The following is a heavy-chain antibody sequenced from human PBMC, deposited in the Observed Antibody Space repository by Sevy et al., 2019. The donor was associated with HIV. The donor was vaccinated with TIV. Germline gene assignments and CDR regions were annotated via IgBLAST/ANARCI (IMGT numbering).Heavy chain of an antibody. CDR2: IIPIFGTA. CDR3: ARDRRLEVTPPYYYYMDV. CDR1: GGTFSSYA. D-gene: IGHD3-3*01. J-gene: IGHJ6*03. Sequence: ASVKVSCKASGGTFSSYAISWVRQAPGQGLEWMGRIIPIFGTANYAQKFQGRVTITADESTSTAYMELSSLRSEDTAVYYCARDRRLEVTPPYYYYMDVWGNGTTVTVSS. V-gene: IGHV1-69*13.